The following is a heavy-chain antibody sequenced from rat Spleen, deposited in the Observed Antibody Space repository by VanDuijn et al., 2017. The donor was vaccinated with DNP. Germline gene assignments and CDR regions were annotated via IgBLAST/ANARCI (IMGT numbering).Heavy chain of an antibody. J-gene: IGHJ3*01. D-gene: IGHD4-2*01. CDR3: ARGGAGIWFAY. V-gene: IGHV3-1*01. CDR2: MSYSGSA. Sequence: EVQLQEPVPGLLKPSQSPSLTCSLTDYSLTINYWAWSRKFPGNKMEWMGYMSYSGSASHNPSLKSRISITRDTSKTQFFLQLNSVTTEDTATYYCARGGAGIWFAYWGQGTLVSVSS. CDR1: DYSLTINY.